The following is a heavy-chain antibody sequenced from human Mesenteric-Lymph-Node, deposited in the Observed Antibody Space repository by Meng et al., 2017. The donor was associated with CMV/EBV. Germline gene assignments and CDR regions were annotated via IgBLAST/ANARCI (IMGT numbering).Heavy chain of an antibody. J-gene: IGHJ4*02. CDR2: ISGNGGRT. V-gene: IGHV3-23*01. CDR1: FTFSKYA. Sequence: FTFSKYAMSWVRQAPGKGLERVSVISGNGGRTYDADSVKGRFSISRDNSKNTLYLQMNTLRAEDTALYYCVKYNQDYGGNSRDYPDFWGQGTLVTVSS. CDR3: VKYNQDYGGNSRDYPDF. D-gene: IGHD4-23*01.